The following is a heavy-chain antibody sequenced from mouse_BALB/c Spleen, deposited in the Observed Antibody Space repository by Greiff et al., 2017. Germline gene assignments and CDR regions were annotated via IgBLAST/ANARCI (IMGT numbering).Heavy chain of an antibody. V-gene: IGHV5-9-3*01. CDR1: GFTFSSYA. CDR2: ISSGGSYT. Sequence: EVKLVESGGGLVKPGGSLKLSCAASGFTFSSYAMSWVRQTPEKRLEWVATISSGGSYTYYSDSVKGRFTISRDNAKNTLYLQMSSLRSEDTAMYYCARHRGTYYAMDYWGQGTSVTVSS. D-gene: IGHD3-3*01. J-gene: IGHJ4*01. CDR3: ARHRGTYYAMDY.